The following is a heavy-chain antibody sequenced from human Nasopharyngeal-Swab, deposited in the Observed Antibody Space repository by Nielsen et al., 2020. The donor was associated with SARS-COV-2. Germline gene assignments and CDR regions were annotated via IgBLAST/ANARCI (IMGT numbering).Heavy chain of an antibody. CDR2: ISGSGGST. J-gene: IGHJ3*02. CDR1: GFTFSSYA. CDR3: AKDQGSGWYHDASDI. D-gene: IGHD6-19*01. Sequence: GESLQISCAASGFTFSSYAMSWVRQAPGKGLEWVSAISGSGGSTYYADSVKGRFTISRDNSKNTLYLQMNSLRAEDTAVYYCAKDQGSGWYHDASDIWGQGTMVTVSS. V-gene: IGHV3-23*01.